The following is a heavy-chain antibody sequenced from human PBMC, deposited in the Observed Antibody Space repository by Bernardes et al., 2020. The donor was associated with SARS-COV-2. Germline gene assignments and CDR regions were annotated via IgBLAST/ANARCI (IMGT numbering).Heavy chain of an antibody. CDR2: INRDGSSI. Sequence: GGSLRLSCAASGFTFNDYWMHWVRQVPGKGLVWVSRINRDGSSITYADSVKGRFTISRDNAKNTLYLQMNSLRDEDTSVYYCAGVFGVLFDMMLQGEPSYYYYGMDVWGQGTTVTVSS. J-gene: IGHJ6*02. D-gene: IGHD3-3*01. CDR3: AGVFGVLFDMMLQGEPSYYYYGMDV. CDR1: GFTFNDYW. V-gene: IGHV3-74*01.